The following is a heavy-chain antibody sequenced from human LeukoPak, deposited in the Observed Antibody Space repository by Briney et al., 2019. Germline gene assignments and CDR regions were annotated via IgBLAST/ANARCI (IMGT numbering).Heavy chain of an antibody. J-gene: IGHJ5*02. CDR3: ARGVGSSESNWFDP. CDR1: GGSISSGNYY. CDR2: TYASGSA. Sequence: PSETLSLTCSVSGGSISSGNYYWSWLRQPGGKGLEWIGRTYASGSATYNPSLKSRVTISVDKSKNQFSLKLNSVTAADTAVYYCARGVGSSESNWFDPWGQGTLATVSS. D-gene: IGHD1-26*01. V-gene: IGHV4-61*02.